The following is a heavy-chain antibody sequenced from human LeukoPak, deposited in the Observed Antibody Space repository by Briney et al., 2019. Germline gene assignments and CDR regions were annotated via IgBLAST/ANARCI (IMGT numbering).Heavy chain of an antibody. D-gene: IGHD3-22*01. J-gene: IGHJ1*01. V-gene: IGHV3-74*01. Sequence: GGSLRLFCAASGFTFSTYWMHWVRQAPGKGLVWVSRLKSDGSTNYADSVKGRFTISRDNAKNTVSLQMNSLRPEDTGVYYCARAPSEIGGYYPEYFRHWGQGTLVTVSS. CDR1: GFTFSTYW. CDR3: ARAPSEIGGYYPEYFRH. CDR2: LKSDGST.